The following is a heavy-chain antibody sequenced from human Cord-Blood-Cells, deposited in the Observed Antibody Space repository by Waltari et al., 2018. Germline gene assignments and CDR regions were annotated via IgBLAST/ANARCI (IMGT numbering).Heavy chain of an antibody. D-gene: IGHD1-26*01. CDR3: AKDRRSYYYFDY. V-gene: IGHV3-23*01. J-gene: IGHJ4*02. CDR2: ISGSGGST. Sequence: EVQLLESGGGLVQPGGSLRLSCAASGFTFSSYAMSWVRQAPGKGLEWVSAISGSGGSTYYADSVKGRFTISRDNAKNTLYLQMNSLRAEDTAVYYCAKDRRSYYYFDYWGQGTLVTVSS. CDR1: GFTFSSYA.